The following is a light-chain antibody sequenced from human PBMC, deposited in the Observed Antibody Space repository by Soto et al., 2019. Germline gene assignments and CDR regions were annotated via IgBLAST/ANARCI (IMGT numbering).Light chain of an antibody. V-gene: IGLV2-14*01. CDR3: AAWDDSLKEPV. J-gene: IGLJ7*01. CDR1: TSDFV. CDR2: EVA. Sequence: QSVLTQPASVSGSSGQSITISCTGTTSDFVSWYQQSPGQAPKLIIYEVANRPSGVSDRFSGSKSGNTASLTISGLRAEDEADYYCAAWDDSLKEPVFGGGTQLTVL.